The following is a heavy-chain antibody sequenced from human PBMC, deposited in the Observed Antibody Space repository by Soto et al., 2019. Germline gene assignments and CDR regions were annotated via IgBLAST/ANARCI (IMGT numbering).Heavy chain of an antibody. Sequence: QEQLVESGGGVVQPGTSLRLSCGASGFSFSSYGMHWVRQAPGKGLEWVAFITYDGSDTYYVDSVKGRFTVSRHNSKNTLYLQMNSLKPEDTSIYYCAKDSVFEYNFGQHGFDSWGQGTLVTVSS. V-gene: IGHV3-30*18. J-gene: IGHJ4*02. CDR1: GFSFSSYG. CDR2: ITYDGSDT. CDR3: AKDSVFEYNFGQHGFDS. D-gene: IGHD3-3*01.